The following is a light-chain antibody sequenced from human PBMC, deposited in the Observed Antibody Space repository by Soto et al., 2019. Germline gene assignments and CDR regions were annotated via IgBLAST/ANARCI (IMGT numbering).Light chain of an antibody. J-gene: IGKJ1*01. V-gene: IGKV1-39*02. Sequence: DIQMTQSPSSLSASVGDRVTITCRASQSISSYLNWYQQKPGKAPKLLIYAASSLQSGVPSRFSGSGSGTDFTLTISSLQSEDFAVYYCQEYIHWPPGMFGPGTTVDIK. CDR2: AAS. CDR1: QSISSY. CDR3: QEYIHWPPGM.